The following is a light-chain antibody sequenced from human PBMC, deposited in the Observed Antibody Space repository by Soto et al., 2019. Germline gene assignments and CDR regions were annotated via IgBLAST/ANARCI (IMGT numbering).Light chain of an antibody. CDR1: SGHSSYA. CDR3: QTWGTGGGWV. J-gene: IGLJ3*02. CDR2: INSDGSH. Sequence: QPVLTQSPSASASLGASVKLTCTLSSGHSSYAIAWHQQQPEKGPRYLMKINSDGSHRKGDGIPDRFSGSSSGAERYLTISSLQSEDEADYYCQTWGTGGGWVFGGGTKLTVL. V-gene: IGLV4-69*01.